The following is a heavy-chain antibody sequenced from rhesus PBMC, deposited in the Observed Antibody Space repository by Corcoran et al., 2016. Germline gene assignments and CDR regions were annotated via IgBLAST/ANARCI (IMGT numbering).Heavy chain of an antibody. CDR2: ISGSGGST. Sequence: GPGLVKPSETLSLTCAVSGGSISSNWWSWIRQPPGKGLEWIGRISGSGGSTSYNPSRKSRVTISTDTSKNQLSLKLISVTAADTAVYYCARGVYSGIWKMDYWGQGVLVTVSS. V-gene: IGHV4-173*01. CDR1: GGSISSNW. CDR3: ARGVYSGIWKMDY. J-gene: IGHJ4*01. D-gene: IGHD6-25*01.